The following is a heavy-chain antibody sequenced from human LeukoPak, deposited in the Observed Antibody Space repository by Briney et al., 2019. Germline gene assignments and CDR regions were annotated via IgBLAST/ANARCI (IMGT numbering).Heavy chain of an antibody. CDR3: ARGGGYYGSGSLHYYYYGMDV. J-gene: IGHJ6*02. V-gene: IGHV3-48*03. CDR1: GFTFSSYE. CDR2: ISSSGNTI. D-gene: IGHD3-10*01. Sequence: GGSLRLSCAASGFTFSSYEMNWVRQAPGKGLEWVSYISSSGNTIYYADSVKGRFTISRDNAKNSLYLQMNSLRADDTAVYYCARGGGYYGSGSLHYYYYGMDVWGQGTTVTVS.